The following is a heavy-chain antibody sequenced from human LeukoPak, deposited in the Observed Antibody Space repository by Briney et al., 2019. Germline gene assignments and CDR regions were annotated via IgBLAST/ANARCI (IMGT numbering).Heavy chain of an antibody. Sequence: PSETLSLTCTVSAGSISGFFWSWIRQPPGKGLEWIGYISYSGSTNYNPSLKSRVTISSDTSKNQVSLKLSSVTAADTAVYYCARQMDTAMVTGHYYYYMDVWGKGTTVTVSS. CDR2: ISYSGST. V-gene: IGHV4-59*01. J-gene: IGHJ6*03. CDR3: ARQMDTAMVTGHYYYYMDV. CDR1: AGSISGFF. D-gene: IGHD5-18*01.